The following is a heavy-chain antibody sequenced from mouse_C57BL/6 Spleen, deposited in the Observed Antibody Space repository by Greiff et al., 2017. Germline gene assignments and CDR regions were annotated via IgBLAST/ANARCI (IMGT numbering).Heavy chain of an antibody. CDR3: ARGTAQAGMDY. Sequence: VQLQQPGAELVKPGASVKMSCKASGYTFTSYWITWVKQRPGQGLEWIGDIYPGSGSTNYNEKFKSKATLTVDSSSSTAYMQLSSLTSEDSAVYYCARGTAQAGMDYWGQGTSVTVSS. CDR1: GYTFTSYW. CDR2: IYPGSGST. J-gene: IGHJ4*01. V-gene: IGHV1-55*01. D-gene: IGHD3-2*02.